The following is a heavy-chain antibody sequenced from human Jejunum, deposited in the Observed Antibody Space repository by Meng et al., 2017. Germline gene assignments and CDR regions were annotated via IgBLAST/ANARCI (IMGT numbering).Heavy chain of an antibody. CDR2: IYWDDDK. V-gene: IGHV2-5*02. J-gene: IGHJ4*02. D-gene: IGHD6-19*01. Sequence: QITFQGSGPTLVNPTQTLTLTCTFSGFSLTTSGVGVGWIRQPPGQALEWLAVIYWDDDKRYNPSLKSRLTVSKDTSKNQVVLTMTNMDPVDTATYYCAHRFPGYYGGWNGGYFDSWGQGTLVTVSS. CDR1: GFSLTTSGVG. CDR3: AHRFPGYYGGWNGGYFDS.